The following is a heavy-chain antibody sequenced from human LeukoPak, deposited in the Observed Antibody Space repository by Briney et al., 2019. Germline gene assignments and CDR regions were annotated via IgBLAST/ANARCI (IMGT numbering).Heavy chain of an antibody. CDR3: VRVRVGCSRTTCYFDP. Sequence: PSGTLSLTCAVSGDSISRSNWWTWVRQSPSQGLEWIGEISHTMDTNYNPALNSRVTISLDKSKNQFSLNLNSVTAADTAIYYCVRVRVGCSRTTCYFDPWGQGTQVTVSS. D-gene: IGHD2-2*01. CDR1: GDSISRSNW. CDR2: ISHTMDT. V-gene: IGHV4-4*02. J-gene: IGHJ5*02.